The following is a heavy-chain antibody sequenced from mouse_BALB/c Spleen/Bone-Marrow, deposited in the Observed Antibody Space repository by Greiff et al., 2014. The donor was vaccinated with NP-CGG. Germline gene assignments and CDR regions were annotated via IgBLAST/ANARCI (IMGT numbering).Heavy chain of an antibody. CDR2: IYPSDSYT. V-gene: IGHV1-69*02. Sequence: QVQLQQSGAELVRPGASVKLSCKASGYTFTSYWINWVRQRPGQGLEWIGNIYPSDSYTNYNQKFKDKATLTVDKSSSTTHMQLSSPTSEDSAVYYCTREGYYGSSYVDYWGQGTTLTVSS. J-gene: IGHJ2*01. CDR1: GYTFTSYW. CDR3: TREGYYGSSYVDY. D-gene: IGHD1-1*01.